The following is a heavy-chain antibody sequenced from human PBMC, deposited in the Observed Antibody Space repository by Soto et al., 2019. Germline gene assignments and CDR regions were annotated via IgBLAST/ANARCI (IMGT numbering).Heavy chain of an antibody. V-gene: IGHV1-46*01. CDR1: GYTFTSYY. D-gene: IGHD6-13*01. J-gene: IGHJ5*02. CDR2: INPSGGST. CDR3: ARDLAAAGLEPYNWFVP. Sequence: ASVKVSCKASGYTFTSYYMHWVRQAPGQGLEWMGIINPSGGSTSYAQKFQGRVTMTRDTSTSTVYMELSSLRSEDTAVYYCARDLAAAGLEPYNWFVPWGQGTLVTVSS.